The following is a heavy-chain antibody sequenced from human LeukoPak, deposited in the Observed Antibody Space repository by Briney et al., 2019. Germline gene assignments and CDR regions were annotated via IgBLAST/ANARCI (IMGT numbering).Heavy chain of an antibody. CDR3: ARDGMTTVVRDYYYGMDV. J-gene: IGHJ6*02. CDR1: GYTFNSYG. D-gene: IGHD4-23*01. V-gene: IGHV1-18*01. CDR2: ISAYNGNT. Sequence: ASVKVSCKASGYTFNSYGISWVRQAPGQGLEWMGRISAYNGNTNYAQKLQGRVTMTTDTSTSTAYMELRSLRSDDTAVYYCARDGMTTVVRDYYYGMDVWGQGTTVTVSS.